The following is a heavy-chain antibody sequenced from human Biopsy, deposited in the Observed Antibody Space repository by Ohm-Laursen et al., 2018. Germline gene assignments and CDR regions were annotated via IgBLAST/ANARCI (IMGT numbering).Heavy chain of an antibody. V-gene: IGHV2-70*16. CDR1: GFSLNTRGMS. J-gene: IGHJ6*02. CDR2: IDWDDAK. CDR3: ARIPILVVPAAIVYRHRRHLQGLDV. D-gene: IGHD2-2*02. Sequence: TQTLTLTCTLSGFSLNTRGMSVTWIRQPPGKALEWLARIDWDDAKVYSESPKTRLTISKGTSENHVVLTLSDVAPVDTATYYCARIPILVVPAAIVYRHRRHLQGLDVWGQGTTVIVSS.